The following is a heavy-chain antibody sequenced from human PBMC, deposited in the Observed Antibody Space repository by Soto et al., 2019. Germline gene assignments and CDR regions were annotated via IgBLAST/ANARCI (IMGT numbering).Heavy chain of an antibody. V-gene: IGHV3-23*01. CDR3: AKGADYGGNSADH. D-gene: IGHD4-17*01. J-gene: IGHJ4*02. CDR1: GFTFSSCA. CDR2: ISAGGGRT. Sequence: EVQLLESRGGLVQPGGSLRLSCEASGFTFSSCAMSWVRQAPGKGLEWVSGISAGGGRTYYADSVKGRLTISRDNSMNTLFLQMNSLRAEDTATYYCAKGADYGGNSADHWGQGTLVTVSS.